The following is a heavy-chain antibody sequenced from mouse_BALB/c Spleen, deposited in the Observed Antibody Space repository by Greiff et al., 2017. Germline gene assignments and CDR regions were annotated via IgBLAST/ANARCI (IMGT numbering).Heavy chain of an antibody. CDR2: IDPSDSET. J-gene: IGHJ2*01. Sequence: QVQLQQSGPQLVRPGASVKISCKASGYSFTSYWMHWVKQRPGQGLEWIGMIDPSDSETRLNQKFKDKATLTVDKSSSTAYMQLSSPTSEDSAVYYCAREGLLRLLFDYWGQGTTLTVSS. CDR3: AREGLLRLLFDY. V-gene: IGHV1S127*01. D-gene: IGHD1-2*01. CDR1: GYSFTSYW.